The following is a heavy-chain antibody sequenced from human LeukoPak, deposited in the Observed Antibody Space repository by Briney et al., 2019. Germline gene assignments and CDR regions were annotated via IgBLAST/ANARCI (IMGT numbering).Heavy chain of an antibody. V-gene: IGHV3-74*01. CDR2: INSDESIS. D-gene: IGHD3-16*01. CDR3: LYGGYFQQ. J-gene: IGHJ1*01. CDR1: GFTLSSYW. Sequence: HPGGSLRLSCAASGFTLSSYWMHWVRQVPNQVLMWVSRINSDESISESVESVNGRFTISRDNAKNTLYLQMNSLRAEVTAVYFCLYGGYFQQWGEGSLGTVSS.